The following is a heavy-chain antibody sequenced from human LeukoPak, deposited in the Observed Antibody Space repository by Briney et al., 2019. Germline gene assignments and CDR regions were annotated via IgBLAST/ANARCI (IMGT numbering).Heavy chain of an antibody. D-gene: IGHD2-2*01. CDR1: GGSVSSSSYY. V-gene: IGHV4-61*01. CDR3: ARAPRYCSSTSCYDAFDI. Sequence: SETLSLTCTVSGGSVSSSSYYWSWIRQPPGKGLEWIGYIYYSGSTNYNPSLKSRVSISVDTSKNQFSLKLSSVTAADTAVYYCARAPRYCSSTSCYDAFDIWGQGTMVTVSS. J-gene: IGHJ3*02. CDR2: IYYSGST.